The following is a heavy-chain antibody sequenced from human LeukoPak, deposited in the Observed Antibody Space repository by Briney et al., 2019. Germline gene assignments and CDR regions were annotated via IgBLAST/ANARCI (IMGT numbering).Heavy chain of an antibody. CDR2: IKQDGSEK. V-gene: IGHV3-7*01. CDR1: GFTFSSYW. J-gene: IGHJ4*02. Sequence: GGSLRLSCAASGFTFSSYWMSWVRQAPGKGLEWVANIKQDGSEKYYVDSVKGRFTISRDNAKNSLYLQMNSLRAEDTAVYYCARVRSGYSGYDDFDYWGQGTLVTVSS. D-gene: IGHD5-12*01. CDR3: ARVRSGYSGYDDFDY.